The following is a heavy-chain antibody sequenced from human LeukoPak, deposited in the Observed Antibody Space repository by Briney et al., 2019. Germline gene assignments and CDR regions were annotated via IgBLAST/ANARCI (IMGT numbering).Heavy chain of an antibody. CDR2: IYYSGST. V-gene: IGHV4-59*01. CDR1: GGSINSYY. CDR3: ARGALNMVYDFWSGYYTFDP. Sequence: SETLSLTCTVSGGSINSYYWSWIRQPPGKGLEYIGYIYYSGSTNYNPSLKSRVTISVDTSKNQFSLKLSSVTAADTAVYYCARGALNMVYDFWSGYYTFDPWGQGTLVTVSS. D-gene: IGHD3-3*01. J-gene: IGHJ5*02.